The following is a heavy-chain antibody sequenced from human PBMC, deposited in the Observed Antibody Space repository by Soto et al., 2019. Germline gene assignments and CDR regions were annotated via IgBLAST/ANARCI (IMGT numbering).Heavy chain of an antibody. Sequence: PSKTLSLTCTVSGGSIDNFYWSWIRQPPGKGLEWIGYIYSSGSTNYNPSLKSRVTISVDTSKNQFSLRLSSVTAADTAVYFCARDYPYFTVTTSGGIDVWGQGTTVTVSS. V-gene: IGHV4-59*01. D-gene: IGHD4-17*01. J-gene: IGHJ6*02. CDR2: IYSSGST. CDR1: GGSIDNFY. CDR3: ARDYPYFTVTTSGGIDV.